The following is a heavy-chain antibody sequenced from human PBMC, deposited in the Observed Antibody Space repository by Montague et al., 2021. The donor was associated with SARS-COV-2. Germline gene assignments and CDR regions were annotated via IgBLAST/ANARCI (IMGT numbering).Heavy chain of an antibody. CDR2: IYYSGTT. V-gene: IGHV4-34*03. Sequence: SETLSLTCAVYGGTFSAHSWSRVRQSPGKDLEWIGTIYYSGTTHYNPSLRSRVTISLDTSKNQVSLRLTSVTAADTAFYYCGSDTTAYFRFDYWGRGTLISVSS. CDR3: GSDTTAYFRFDY. J-gene: IGHJ4*02. CDR1: GGTFSAHS. D-gene: IGHD3-22*01.